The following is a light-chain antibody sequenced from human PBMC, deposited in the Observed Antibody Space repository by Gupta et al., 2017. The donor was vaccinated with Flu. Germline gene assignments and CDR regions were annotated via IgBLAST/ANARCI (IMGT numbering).Light chain of an antibody. CDR2: DTS. CDR1: QSGSGY. Sequence: DILLTQSPATLSFSPGERATITCRASQSGSGYLAWYQQKPGQAPRLLIYDTSNRATGIPARFSGSRSGTDCTHSTLGLESEDFAVYYCQQHSDCPPGIAFGPGTKVEIK. J-gene: IGKJ3*01. CDR3: QQHSDCPPGIA. V-gene: IGKV3-11*01.